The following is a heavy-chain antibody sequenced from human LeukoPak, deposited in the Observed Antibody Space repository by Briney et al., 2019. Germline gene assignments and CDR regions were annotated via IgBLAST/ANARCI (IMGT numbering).Heavy chain of an antibody. CDR2: IYSGGST. V-gene: IGHV3-53*01. Sequence: PGGSLRLSCAASGFTVSSNYMSWVRQAPGKGLEWVSVIYSGGSTYYADSVKGRFTISRDNSKNTLYLQMNSLRAEGTAVYYCAREDEWVLLYYWGQGTLVTVSS. CDR1: GFTVSSNY. J-gene: IGHJ4*02. D-gene: IGHD1-26*01. CDR3: AREDEWVLLYY.